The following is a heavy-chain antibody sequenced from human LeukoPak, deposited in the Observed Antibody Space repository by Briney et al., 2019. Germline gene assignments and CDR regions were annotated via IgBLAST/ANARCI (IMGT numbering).Heavy chain of an antibody. CDR3: AKDRAIVVVPAAYFDP. CDR1: GYTFTSYG. V-gene: IGHV1-18*01. D-gene: IGHD2-2*01. CDR2: ISAYNGNT. Sequence: ASVKVSCKASGYTFTSYGISWVRQAPGQGLEWMGWISAYNGNTNYAQKLQGRVTMTTDTSTSTAYMELRSLRSDDTAVYYCAKDRAIVVVPAAYFDPWGQGTLVTVSS. J-gene: IGHJ5*02.